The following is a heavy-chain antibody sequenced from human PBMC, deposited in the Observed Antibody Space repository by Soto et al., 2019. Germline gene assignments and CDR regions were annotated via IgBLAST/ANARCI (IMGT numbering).Heavy chain of an antibody. D-gene: IGHD2-21*02. CDR1: GGSISSSSYY. V-gene: IGHV4-39*01. CDR3: ARVTTRNSPLRYYYYGMDV. J-gene: IGHJ6*02. Sequence: SETLSLTCTVSGGSISSSSYYWGWIRQPPGKGLEWIGSIYYSGSTYYNPSLKSRVTISVDTSKNQFSLKLSSVTAADTAVYYCARVTTRNSPLRYYYYGMDVWGQGTTVTVS. CDR2: IYYSGST.